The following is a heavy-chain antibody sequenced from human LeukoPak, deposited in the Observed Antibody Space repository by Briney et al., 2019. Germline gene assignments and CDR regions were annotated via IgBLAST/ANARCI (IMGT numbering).Heavy chain of an antibody. J-gene: IGHJ4*02. CDR1: GFTVISNA. V-gene: IGHV3-23*01. CDR3: AKDHRSGWYGTDFDY. Sequence: GGSLRLSCAASGFTVISNAMSCVRQAPGRGLEWVTAICRCGGSTYYEDPVKGRFTISRDNSKNTLYLQMNSLRAEDTAVYYCAKDHRSGWYGTDFDYWGQGTLVTVSS. CDR2: ICRCGGST. D-gene: IGHD6-19*01.